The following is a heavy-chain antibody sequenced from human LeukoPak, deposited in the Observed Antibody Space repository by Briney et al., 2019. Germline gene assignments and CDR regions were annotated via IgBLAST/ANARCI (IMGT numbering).Heavy chain of an antibody. D-gene: IGHD6-19*01. V-gene: IGHV3-74*01. CDR1: GFTFSSYE. CDR2: INSDGSST. CDR3: ARGPWSSGWYFDY. J-gene: IGHJ4*02. Sequence: PGGSLRLSCAASGFTFSSYEMNWVRQAPGKGLVWVSRINSDGSSTSYADSVKGRFTISRDNAKNTLYLQMNSLRAEDTAVYYCARGPWSSGWYFDYWGQGTLVTVSS.